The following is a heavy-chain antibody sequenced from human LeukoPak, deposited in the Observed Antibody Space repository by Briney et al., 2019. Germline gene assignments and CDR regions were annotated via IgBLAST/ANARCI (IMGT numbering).Heavy chain of an antibody. CDR2: ISSNGIST. Sequence: PGGSLRLSCSASGFTFNNYAMHWVRQAPGKGLQYVSAISSNGISTYYADSVKGRFTISRDNSKNTLYLQMNSLRAEDTAVYYCTRDSFLEGRGGDFDIWGQGTMVTVSS. J-gene: IGHJ3*02. CDR3: TRDSFLEGRGGDFDI. CDR1: GFTFNNYA. V-gene: IGHV3-64*04. D-gene: IGHD1-1*01.